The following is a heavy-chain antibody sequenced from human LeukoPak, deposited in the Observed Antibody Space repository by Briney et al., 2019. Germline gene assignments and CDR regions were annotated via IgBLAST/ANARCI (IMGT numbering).Heavy chain of an antibody. CDR1: GGSISGYY. CDR3: ASAYCGGDCTPYWYFDL. CDR2: LYYMRGA. Sequence: SETLSLTCTVSGGSISGYYWSWSRQPPEKGVEWIGNLYYMRGAWYKSSLKSRVTTSVDTSRNEFSLKLSSVTAADTAVYYCASAYCGGDCTPYWYFDLWGRGTLVTVSS. D-gene: IGHD2-21*02. J-gene: IGHJ2*01. V-gene: IGHV4-59*01.